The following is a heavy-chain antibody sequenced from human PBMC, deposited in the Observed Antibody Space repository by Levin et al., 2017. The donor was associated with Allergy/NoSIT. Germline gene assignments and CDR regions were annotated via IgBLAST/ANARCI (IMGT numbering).Heavy chain of an antibody. D-gene: IGHD3-3*01. J-gene: IGHJ6*02. CDR3: AREDFWSGYIHQKYGMGL. Sequence: QSGGSLRLSCEGSGFIFSNSAIHWVRQAPGKGLEWVAAIWYDGSNKHYADSAKGRFTISRENFKNTVYLQMNSLRAEDTALYYCAREDFWSGYIHQKYGMGLWGQGTTVTVS. CDR1: GFIFSNSA. CDR2: IWYDGSNK. V-gene: IGHV3-33*01.